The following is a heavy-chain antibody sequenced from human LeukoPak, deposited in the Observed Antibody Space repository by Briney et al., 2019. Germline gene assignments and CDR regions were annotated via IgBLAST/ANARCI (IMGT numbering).Heavy chain of an antibody. J-gene: IGHJ3*02. CDR2: IYAGDSDT. CDR1: GYSFTSFC. D-gene: IGHD3-10*01. CDR3: ARLGYGAGDFDI. V-gene: IGHV5-51*01. Sequence: GESLKISCKGSGYSFTSFCICWVRQMPGKGLEWMGIIYAGDSDTGYSPSFQGQVAISADKSISTAYLQWSSLKASDTAIYYCARLGYGAGDFDIWGQGTMVTVSS.